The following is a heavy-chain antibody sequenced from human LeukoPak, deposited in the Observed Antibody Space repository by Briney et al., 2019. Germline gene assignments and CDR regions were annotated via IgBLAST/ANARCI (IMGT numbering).Heavy chain of an antibody. Sequence: GGSLRLSCAASGFTFSSYGMHWVRQAPGKGLEWVAFIRYDGSNKYYADSVKGRFTISRDNSKNTLYLQMNSLRAEDTAVYYCASGKTNKLGYCSGGSCYPSGYWGQGTLVTVSS. CDR3: ASGKTNKLGYCSGGSCYPSGY. V-gene: IGHV3-30*02. CDR1: GFTFSSYG. CDR2: IRYDGSNK. D-gene: IGHD2-15*01. J-gene: IGHJ4*02.